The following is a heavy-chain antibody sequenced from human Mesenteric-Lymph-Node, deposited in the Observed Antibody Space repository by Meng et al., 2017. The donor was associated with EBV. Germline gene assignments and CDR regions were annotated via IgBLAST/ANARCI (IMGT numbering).Heavy chain of an antibody. CDR1: GGSFSGYY. J-gene: IGHJ1*01. D-gene: IGHD3-16*01. Sequence: QGQLQQWGAGLLKPSETLPLTSAVCGGSFSGYYWSCIRQPPGKGLEWIGEIHHSGSTKYNPSLKSRVTVSIDTSKNRFSLKLSSVTAADTPLYKYARERTYAYVASRGHVILVTVSS. CDR3: ARERTYAYVAS. CDR2: IHHSGST. V-gene: IGHV4-34*01.